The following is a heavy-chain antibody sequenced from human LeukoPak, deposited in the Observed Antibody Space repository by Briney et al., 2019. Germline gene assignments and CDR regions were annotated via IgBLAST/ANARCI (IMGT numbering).Heavy chain of an antibody. J-gene: IGHJ4*02. V-gene: IGHV4-34*01. D-gene: IGHD6-13*01. Sequence: SETLSLTCAVYGGSFSGYYWSWIRQPPGKGLEWIGSIYYSGSTYYNPSLKSRVTISVDTSKNQFSLKLSSVTAADTAVYYCARIGRLRTAAAGKTIDYWGQGTLVTVSS. CDR1: GGSFSGYY. CDR2: IYYSGST. CDR3: ARIGRLRTAAAGKTIDY.